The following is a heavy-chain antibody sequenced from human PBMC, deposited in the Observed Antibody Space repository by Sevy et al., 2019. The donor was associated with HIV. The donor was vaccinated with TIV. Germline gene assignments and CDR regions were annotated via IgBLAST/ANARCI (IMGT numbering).Heavy chain of an antibody. CDR1: GFTFSNYG. CDR2: ISYDGSNK. V-gene: IGHV3-30*18. D-gene: IGHD6-6*01. Sequence: GGSLRLSCAASGFTFSNYGIHWVRQAPGKGLEWVAVISYDGSNKYYADSVKGRFTISRDNSKNTVYLQMDRLRVEDTAVYHCAKSPDLDGTSSSDYWGQGTLFTVSS. CDR3: AKSPDLDGTSSSDY. J-gene: IGHJ4*02.